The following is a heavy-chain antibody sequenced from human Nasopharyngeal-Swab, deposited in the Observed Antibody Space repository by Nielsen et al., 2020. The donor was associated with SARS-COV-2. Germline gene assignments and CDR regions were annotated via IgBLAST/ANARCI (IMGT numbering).Heavy chain of an antibody. J-gene: IGHJ4*02. CDR3: ARGKFDTYYYDSSGY. Sequence: GGSLRLSCAASGFTFSSYSMNWVRQAPGNGLEWVSSISSSSSYIYYADSVKGRFTISRDNAKNSLYLQMNSLRAEDTAVYYCARGKFDTYYYDSSGYWGQGTLVTVSS. D-gene: IGHD3-22*01. CDR2: ISSSSSYI. CDR1: GFTFSSYS. V-gene: IGHV3-21*01.